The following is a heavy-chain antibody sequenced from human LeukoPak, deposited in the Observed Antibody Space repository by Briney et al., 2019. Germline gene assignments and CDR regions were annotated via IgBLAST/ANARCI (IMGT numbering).Heavy chain of an antibody. V-gene: IGHV4-59*11. CDR1: NDSISPLY. CDR3: ARGGSAAKYFDS. CDR2: NFYSGTT. Sequence: SETLSLICTVSNDSISPLYWGWIRQPPGKGLEFIGYNFYSGTTNFNPSLKSRVTLSVDTSKNQFSLRLNSVTAADTAVYYCARGGSAAKYFDSWGQGTLVTVSS. J-gene: IGHJ4*02. D-gene: IGHD6-13*01.